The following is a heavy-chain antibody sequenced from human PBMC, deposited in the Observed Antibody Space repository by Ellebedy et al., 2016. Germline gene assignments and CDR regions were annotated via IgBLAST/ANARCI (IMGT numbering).Heavy chain of an antibody. V-gene: IGHV3-7*03. Sequence: GESLKISXAASGFTFSSYSMNWVRQAPGKGLEWVANIRYDGSEKYYVESVEGRFTISRDNAKNSLYLQMSSLRADDTATYYCARLSNTNSFFDYWGQGTLVTVSS. CDR3: ARLSNTNSFFDY. J-gene: IGHJ4*02. CDR2: IRYDGSEK. D-gene: IGHD2-2*01. CDR1: GFTFSSYS.